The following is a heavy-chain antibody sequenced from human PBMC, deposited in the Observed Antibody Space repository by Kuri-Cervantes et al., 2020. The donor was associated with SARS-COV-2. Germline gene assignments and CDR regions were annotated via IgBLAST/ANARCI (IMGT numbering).Heavy chain of an antibody. D-gene: IGHD6-13*01. CDR2: IYYSRST. CDR3: AGGWEYSSSVYKHPLDY. V-gene: IGHV4-59*01. CDR1: GGPISSYY. Sequence: GSLRLSCTVSGGPISSYYWRWIRQPPGKGLEWIGYIYYSRSTNYNPSLKSRVSISVDTSKNQFSLKLSSVTAADTAVYYCAGGWEYSSSVYKHPLDYWGQGTLVTVSS. J-gene: IGHJ4*02.